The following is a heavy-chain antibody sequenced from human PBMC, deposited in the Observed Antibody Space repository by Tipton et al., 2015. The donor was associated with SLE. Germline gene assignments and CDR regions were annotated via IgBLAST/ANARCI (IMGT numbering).Heavy chain of an antibody. D-gene: IGHD3-10*01. Sequence: VQLVQSGAELRKPGESLKISCRDFGNNFAAYWVGWVRQMPGKGLEWMGIIHPADSNVLYSSSFQGQVTISADKSINTAYLQWRSLKASDTAMYYCVRRHYSGSGASDYWGLGALVTVPS. CDR1: GNNFAAYW. CDR2: IHPADSNV. V-gene: IGHV5-51*03. CDR3: VRRHYSGSGASDY. J-gene: IGHJ4*02.